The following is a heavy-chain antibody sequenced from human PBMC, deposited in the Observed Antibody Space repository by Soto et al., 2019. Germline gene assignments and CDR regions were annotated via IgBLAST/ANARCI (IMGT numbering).Heavy chain of an antibody. J-gene: IGHJ4*02. D-gene: IGHD2-21*02. Sequence: SETISLTCTVTGDSINTRIYYWGWIRQPPGKGREWIGRSSXSGSTYNNPSLQSRVSMSVETSKKQFSLKLRSVTAADTALYYCARQRTAVVTQAYFDSGGQGSLVTVSS. CDR1: GDSINTRIYY. V-gene: IGHV4-39*01. CDR3: ARQRTAVVTQAYFDS. CDR2: SSXSGST.